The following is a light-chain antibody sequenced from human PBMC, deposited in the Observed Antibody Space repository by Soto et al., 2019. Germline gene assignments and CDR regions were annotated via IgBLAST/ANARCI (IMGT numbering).Light chain of an antibody. J-gene: IGKJ1*01. Sequence: DIELTLSLSTRSASVGDSVTITCRASQSSSSWLAWYQQKPGKAPKLLIYKASTLKSGVPSRFSGSGSGTEFTLIISGLQPDDSATYYCQQYTNTNNPWMFGQGTKVDIK. CDR1: QSSSSW. CDR2: KAS. CDR3: QQYTNTNNPWM. V-gene: IGKV1-5*03.